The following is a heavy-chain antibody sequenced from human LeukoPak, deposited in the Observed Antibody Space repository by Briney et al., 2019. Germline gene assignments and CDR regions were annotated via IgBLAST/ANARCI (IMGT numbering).Heavy chain of an antibody. D-gene: IGHD3-3*01. CDR3: ARGILRFLEWLPLPGPFDP. Sequence: ASVKVSCKASGYTFTSYGISWVRQAPGQGLEWMGWISAYNGNTNYAQKLQGRVTTTTDTSTSTAYMELRSLRSDDTAVYYCARGILRFLEWLPLPGPFDPWGQGTLVTVSS. J-gene: IGHJ5*02. V-gene: IGHV1-18*01. CDR2: ISAYNGNT. CDR1: GYTFTSYG.